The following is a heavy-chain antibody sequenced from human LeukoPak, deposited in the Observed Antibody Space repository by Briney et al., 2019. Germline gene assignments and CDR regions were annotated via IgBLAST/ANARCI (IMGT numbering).Heavy chain of an antibody. V-gene: IGHV4-34*01. CDR3: ARDGRFWSGYSD. J-gene: IGHJ4*02. Sequence: SETLSLTCAVYGGSFSGYFWSWIRQPPGKGLEWIGEINHSGSTNYNPSLKSRVIISVDTSKNQFSLKLSSVTAADTAVYYCARDGRFWSGYSDWGQGTLVTVSS. CDR2: INHSGST. CDR1: GGSFSGYF. D-gene: IGHD3-3*01.